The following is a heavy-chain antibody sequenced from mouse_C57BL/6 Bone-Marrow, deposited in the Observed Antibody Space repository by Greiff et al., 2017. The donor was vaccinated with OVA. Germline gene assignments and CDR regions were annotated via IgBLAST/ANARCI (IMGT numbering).Heavy chain of an antibody. J-gene: IGHJ4*01. CDR3: TRRCGYDFHYYAMDD. CDR2: IDPETGGT. D-gene: IGHD2-2*01. CDR1: GYTFTAYE. V-gene: IGHV1-15*01. Sequence: QVQLQQSGAELVRPGASVTLSCKASGYTFTAYEMHWVKQTPVHGLEWIGAIDPETGGTAYNQKFKGKAILTADKSSSTAYMELRSLTSEDSAVYYGTRRCGYDFHYYAMDDWGKGTSVTVSS.